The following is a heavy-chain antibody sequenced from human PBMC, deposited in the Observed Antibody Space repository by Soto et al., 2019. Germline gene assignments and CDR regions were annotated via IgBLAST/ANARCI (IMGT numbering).Heavy chain of an antibody. CDR1: GFTFSGYA. CDR3: VRADPVVGVYDY. J-gene: IGHJ4*02. V-gene: IGHV3-23*01. Sequence: EVQLLESGGGLVQPGGSLTLSCAASGFTFSGYAMSWIRQAPGKGLEWVSSVSSNGDATYYADSMKGPFTISRDNSRNTLDLHINFLRAEDTAVYYCVRADPVVGVYDYCDQGTLVTVSS. D-gene: IGHD2-15*01. CDR2: VSSNGDAT.